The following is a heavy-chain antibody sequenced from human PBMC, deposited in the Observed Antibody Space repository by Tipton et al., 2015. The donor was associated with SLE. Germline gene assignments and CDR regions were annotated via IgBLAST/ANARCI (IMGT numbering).Heavy chain of an antibody. CDR2: VYPTNGDT. CDR3: VRKNNFYDF. Sequence: QLVQSGAEVKKPGASVKVSCETSGYTFSVYFIHWVRQAPGQGLEWMGWVYPTNGDTRYAEKFQGRVTLTRDTSVNTAYLELNRLRSDDTATYFCVRKNNFYDFWGQGTLVTVSS. V-gene: IGHV1-2*02. CDR1: GYTFSVYF. J-gene: IGHJ4*02.